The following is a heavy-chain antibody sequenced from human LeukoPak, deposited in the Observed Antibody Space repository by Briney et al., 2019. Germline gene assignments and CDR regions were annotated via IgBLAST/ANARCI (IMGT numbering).Heavy chain of an antibody. Sequence: GGSLRLSCAASGFTFSSYAMSWVRQAPGKGLEWVSAISGSGGSTYYADSVKGRFTISRDNSKNTLYLQMNSLRAEDTAVYYCAKAPRYCSSTSCYPFDYWGQGTLVTVSS. J-gene: IGHJ4*02. CDR2: ISGSGGST. CDR1: GFTFSSYA. CDR3: AKAPRYCSSTSCYPFDY. V-gene: IGHV3-23*01. D-gene: IGHD2-2*01.